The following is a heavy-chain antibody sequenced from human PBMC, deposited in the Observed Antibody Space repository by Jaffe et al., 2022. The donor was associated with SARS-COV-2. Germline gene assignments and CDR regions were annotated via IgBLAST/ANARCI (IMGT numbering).Heavy chain of an antibody. J-gene: IGHJ4*02. D-gene: IGHD2-2*01. CDR1: GFIFSNYA. CDR3: ARGDCSSSSCSGDQYFDY. CDR2: VLHDASNK. Sequence: QVQLVESGGGVVQPGRSLRLSCAGSGFIFSNYAMHWVRQAPGKGPEWVAVVLHDASNKYYADSVKGRFTISRDNSKNTLYLQMNSLRADDTAVFYCARGDCSSSSCSGDQYFDYWGRGTLVTVSS. V-gene: IGHV3-30-3*01.